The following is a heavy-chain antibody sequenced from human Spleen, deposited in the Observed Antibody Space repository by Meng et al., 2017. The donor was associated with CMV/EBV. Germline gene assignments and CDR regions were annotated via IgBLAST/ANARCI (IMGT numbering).Heavy chain of an antibody. CDR3: AKDLGGDESSVYGMDV. CDR2: IYSGGNT. J-gene: IGHJ6*02. Sequence: GESLKISCAASGFIVRSNFMNWVRQAPGKGLEWVSFIYSGGNTYYADSVKGRFTISRDNSKKTVYLQMNSVRAEDTAMYYCAKDLGGDESSVYGMDVWGQGTRVTVSS. V-gene: IGHV3-53*01. CDR1: GFIVRSNF. D-gene: IGHD3-22*01.